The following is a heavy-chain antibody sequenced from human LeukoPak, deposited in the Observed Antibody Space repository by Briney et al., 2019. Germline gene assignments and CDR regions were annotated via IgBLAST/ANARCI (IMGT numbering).Heavy chain of an antibody. D-gene: IGHD1-1*01. CDR2: ISGSGGST. CDR1: GFTFSSYA. V-gene: IGHV3-23*01. CDR3: ARNEFALNDFDY. Sequence: GGSLRLSCAASGFTFSSYAMSWVRQAPGKGLEWVSAISGSGGSTYYADSVKGRFTISRDNSKNTLYLQMNSLRAEDTAVYYCARNEFALNDFDYWGQGTLVTVSS. J-gene: IGHJ4*02.